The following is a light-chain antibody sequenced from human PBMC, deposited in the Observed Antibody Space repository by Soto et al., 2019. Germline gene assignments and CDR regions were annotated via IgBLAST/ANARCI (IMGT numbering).Light chain of an antibody. Sequence: DVVMTQSPDSLAVSLGERATINCKSSQSALYSSSNKNYLAWYQQKPGQPPKLLIYWASTRESGVPDRFSGSGSGTDFTLTSVSLQAEDVAVYYCQKYYSIPLTFGGGTKVEIK. CDR2: WAS. CDR1: QSALYSSSNKNY. J-gene: IGKJ4*01. V-gene: IGKV4-1*01. CDR3: QKYYSIPLT.